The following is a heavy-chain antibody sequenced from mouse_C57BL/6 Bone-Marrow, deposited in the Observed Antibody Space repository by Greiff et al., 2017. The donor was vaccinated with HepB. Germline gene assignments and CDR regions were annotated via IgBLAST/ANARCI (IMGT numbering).Heavy chain of an antibody. CDR1: GFTFSDYG. CDR2: ISNLAYSI. V-gene: IGHV5-15*01. J-gene: IGHJ1*03. CDR3: ARQTFITTVVATSWYFDV. Sequence: EVMLVESGGGLVQPGGSLKLSCAASGFTFSDYGMAWVRQAPRKGPEWVAFISNLAYSIYYADTVTGRFTISRENAKNTLYLEMSSLRSEDTAMYYCARQTFITTVVATSWYFDVWGTGTTVTVSS. D-gene: IGHD1-1*01.